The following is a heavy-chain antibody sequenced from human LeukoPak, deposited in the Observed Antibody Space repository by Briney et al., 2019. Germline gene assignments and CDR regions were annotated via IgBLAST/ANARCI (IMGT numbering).Heavy chain of an antibody. D-gene: IGHD6-19*01. Sequence: ASVKVSCKASGGTFSSYAISWVRQAPGQGLEWMGRIIPIFGTANYAQKFQGRVTITTDESTSTAYMELSSLRSEDTAVYYCARVSSGWYSPSSAFDIWGQGTMVTVSS. CDR2: IIPIFGTA. CDR3: ARVSSGWYSPSSAFDI. J-gene: IGHJ3*02. CDR1: GGTFSSYA. V-gene: IGHV1-69*05.